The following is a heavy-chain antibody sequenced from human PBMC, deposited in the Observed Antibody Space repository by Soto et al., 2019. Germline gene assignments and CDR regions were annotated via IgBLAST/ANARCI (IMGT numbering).Heavy chain of an antibody. V-gene: IGHV1-18*01. CDR2: ISAYNGDT. CDR3: ARLIRGSNIDYYHYIEV. CDR1: GYTFTSHG. D-gene: IGHD3-10*01. J-gene: IGHJ6*03. Sequence: QVQLVQSGAEVKKPGASVKVSCKASGYTFTSHGISWVRQAPGQGLEWMGWISAYNGDTNYAQKLQGRVTVTTDTSRSIGYMELRSLRTEDTTVYYCARLIRGSNIDYYHYIEVWGKGTTVTVSS.